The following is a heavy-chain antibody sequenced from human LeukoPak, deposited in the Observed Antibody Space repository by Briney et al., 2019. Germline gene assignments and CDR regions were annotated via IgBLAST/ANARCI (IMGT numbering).Heavy chain of an antibody. V-gene: IGHV3-33*01. Sequence: GGSLRLSCAASGFTFSSYVMHWVRQAPGKGLEWVAAIWYDGSNIYYADSLKGRFTISRDNSRNMLYLQVNNLRAEDTAVYYCASLLDAFDIWGQGTMVTVSS. D-gene: IGHD2-21*01. J-gene: IGHJ3*02. CDR3: ASLLDAFDI. CDR2: IWYDGSNI. CDR1: GFTFSSYV.